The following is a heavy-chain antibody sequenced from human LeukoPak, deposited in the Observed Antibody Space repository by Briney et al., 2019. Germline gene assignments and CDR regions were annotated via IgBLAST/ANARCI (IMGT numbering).Heavy chain of an antibody. CDR1: GYTFTGYY. Sequence: ASVKVSCKASGYTFTGYYMHWVRQAPGQGLEWMGWINPNNGGTHYAQKIQGRVTMTRDTSISTAYMELSRLRSDDTAVYYCARFPPVVPEPIAMDVWGQGTTVSVSS. V-gene: IGHV1-2*02. CDR3: ARFPPVVPEPIAMDV. D-gene: IGHD2-2*01. J-gene: IGHJ6*01. CDR2: INPNNGGT.